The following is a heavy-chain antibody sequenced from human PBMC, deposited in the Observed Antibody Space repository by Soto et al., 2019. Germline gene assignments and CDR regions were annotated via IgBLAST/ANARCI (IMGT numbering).Heavy chain of an antibody. CDR1: GYSFTSYW. D-gene: IGHD3-10*01. J-gene: IGHJ6*02. Sequence: GESLKISCKGSGYSFTSYWIGWVRQMPGKGLEWMGIIYPGDSDTRYSPSFQGQVTISADKSISTAYLQWSSLKASDTAMYYCARRMVRGVLIQDYYGMDVWGQGTTVTVSS. V-gene: IGHV5-51*01. CDR3: ARRMVRGVLIQDYYGMDV. CDR2: IYPGDSDT.